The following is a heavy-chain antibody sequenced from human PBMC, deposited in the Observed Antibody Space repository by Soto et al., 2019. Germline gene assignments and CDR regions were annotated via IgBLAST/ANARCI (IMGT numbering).Heavy chain of an antibody. Sequence: QVQLQQWGAGLLKPSETLSLTCAVYGGSFSGYYWTWIRQPPGTGLEWIGEINHSGSTNYNPSLTSPVTISVDTSTNQFPLHLTSVTAADPAVYYCARDKITGLFDYWGQGPLVTVSS. CDR2: INHSGST. J-gene: IGHJ4*02. D-gene: IGHD2-8*02. CDR1: GGSFSGYY. V-gene: IGHV4-34*01. CDR3: ARDKITGLFDY.